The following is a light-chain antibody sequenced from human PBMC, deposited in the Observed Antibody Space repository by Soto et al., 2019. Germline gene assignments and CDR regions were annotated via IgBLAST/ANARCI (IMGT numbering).Light chain of an antibody. CDR2: EVR. CDR3: SSYTSISTLVL. V-gene: IGLV2-14*01. Sequence: QSALNQPASVSGSPGQSITISCTGSSSDVGGYNSVSWYQKHPGKAPKLMIYEVRNRPSGVSNRFSASKSGNTASLTISGLQAEDEADYYCSSYTSISTLVLFGGGTKLTVL. J-gene: IGLJ2*01. CDR1: SSDVGGYNS.